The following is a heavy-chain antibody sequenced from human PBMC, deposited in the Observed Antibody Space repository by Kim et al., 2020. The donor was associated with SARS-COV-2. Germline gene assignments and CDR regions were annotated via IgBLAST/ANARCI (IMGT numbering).Heavy chain of an antibody. J-gene: IGHJ3*02. Sequence: GGSLRLSCAASGFTLSGSTVHWVRQASGKGLEWVGRIRSKANSYASAYAASVQNSFTISRDDSKNTAYLQMNSLKTADTAVYYCARVNPIGGCWYDAFY. V-gene: IGHV3-73*01. CDR2: IRSKANSYAS. CDR1: GFTLSGST. D-gene: IGHD6-13*01. CDR3: ARVNPIGGCWYDAFY.